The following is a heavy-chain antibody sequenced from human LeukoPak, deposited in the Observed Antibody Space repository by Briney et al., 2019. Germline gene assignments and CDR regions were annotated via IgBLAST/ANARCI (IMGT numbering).Heavy chain of an antibody. CDR1: GGTFSSYA. J-gene: IGHJ6*02. CDR2: IIPIFGMA. CDR3: ASSAGTDRYCSSTSCSYYYYGMDV. V-gene: IGHV1-69*04. D-gene: IGHD2-2*01. Sequence: GASVKVSCKASGGTFSSYAISWVRQPPRQGIERMGRIIPIFGMANYAQKFQGRFTITADKSTSTAYRELSRLRSEDTAVYYCASSAGTDRYCSSTSCSYYYYGMDVWGQGTTVTVSS.